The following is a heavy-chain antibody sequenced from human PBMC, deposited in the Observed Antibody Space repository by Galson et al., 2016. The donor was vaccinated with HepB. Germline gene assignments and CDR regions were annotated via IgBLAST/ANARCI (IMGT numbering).Heavy chain of an antibody. J-gene: IGHJ5*02. Sequence: SVKVSCKASGYTFTSYGINWVRQAPGQGLEWMGWISAYSGNTNYAQNFKGRVTMTTDTSTFTAYMELRSLRSDDTAVYYCARDPAPAAPRNWFHPWGQGTLVTVSS. D-gene: IGHD2-2*01. V-gene: IGHV1-18*01. CDR2: ISAYSGNT. CDR3: ARDPAPAAPRNWFHP. CDR1: GYTFTSYG.